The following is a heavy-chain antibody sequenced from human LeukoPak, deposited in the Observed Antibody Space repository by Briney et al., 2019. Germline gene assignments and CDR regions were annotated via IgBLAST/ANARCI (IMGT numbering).Heavy chain of an antibody. CDR1: GGSISSYY. D-gene: IGHD5-24*01. CDR2: IYYSGST. CDR3: ARAIPMAGYYFDY. Sequence: SETLSLTCTVSGGSISSYYWSWIRQPPGKGLEWIGYIYYSGSTNYNPSLKSRVTISVDTSKNQFSLKLSSVTAADTAVYYCARAIPMAGYYFDYWGQGTLVTVSS. J-gene: IGHJ4*02. V-gene: IGHV4-59*01.